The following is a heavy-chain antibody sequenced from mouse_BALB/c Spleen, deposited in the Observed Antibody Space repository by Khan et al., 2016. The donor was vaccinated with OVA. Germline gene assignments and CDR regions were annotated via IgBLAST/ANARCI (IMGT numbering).Heavy chain of an antibody. J-gene: IGHJ2*01. CDR2: INTETGEP. D-gene: IGHD2-14*01. CDR1: GYTFKDYS. CDR3: ARDRDDYFDY. V-gene: IGHV9-2-1*01. Sequence: QIQLVQSGPELKKPGETVKISCKASGYTFKDYSMHWVKQAPGKGLKWMGWINTETGEPTYADDFKGRFAFSLETSASTAYLQINNLKNEDTATYFCARDRDDYFDYWGQGTTLTVSS.